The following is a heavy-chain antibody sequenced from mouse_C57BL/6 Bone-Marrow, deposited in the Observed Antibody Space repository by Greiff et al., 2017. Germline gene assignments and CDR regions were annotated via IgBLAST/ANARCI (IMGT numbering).Heavy chain of an antibody. CDR2: INYDGSST. CDR1: GFTFSDYY. J-gene: IGHJ2*01. CDR3: AREGAFCFDY. V-gene: IGHV5-16*01. Sequence: EVKLMEPEGGLVQPGSSMKLSCTASGFTFSDYYMAWVRQVPEKGLEWVANINYDGSSTYYLDYLKSRFIISRDNAKNILYLQMSRLRSEDTATYYVAREGAFCFDYWGQGTTLTVSS.